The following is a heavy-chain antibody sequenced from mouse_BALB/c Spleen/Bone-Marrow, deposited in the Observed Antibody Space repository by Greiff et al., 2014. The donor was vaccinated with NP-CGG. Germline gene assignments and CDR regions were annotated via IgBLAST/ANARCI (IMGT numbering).Heavy chain of an antibody. V-gene: IGHV1S78*01. CDR3: AGRRGGAMDY. J-gene: IGHJ4*01. CDR1: GYTLTDYW. CDR2: IDTSDSYT. D-gene: IGHD2-3*01. Sequence: QVQLQQSGAELVMPGASVKMSCKASGYTLTDYWMHWVKQRPGQGLEWIGAIDTSDSYTSYNQKFKGKATLTVDESSSTVYMNRMNLEDKDTSVYDSAGRRGGAMDYWGQGTSVTVSS.